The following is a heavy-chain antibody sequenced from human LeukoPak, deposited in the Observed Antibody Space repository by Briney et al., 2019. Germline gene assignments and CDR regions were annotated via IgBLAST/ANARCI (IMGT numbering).Heavy chain of an antibody. CDR3: ARVKGGYCGGDCYYFDY. Sequence: GGSLRLSCAASGFTFSSYSMNWVRQAPGKGLEWVSSISSSSGYIYYADSVKGRFTISRDNAKNSLYLQMNSLRAEDTAVYYCARVKGGYCGGDCYYFDYWGQGTLVTVSS. J-gene: IGHJ4*02. V-gene: IGHV3-21*01. CDR2: ISSSSGYI. D-gene: IGHD2-21*01. CDR1: GFTFSSYS.